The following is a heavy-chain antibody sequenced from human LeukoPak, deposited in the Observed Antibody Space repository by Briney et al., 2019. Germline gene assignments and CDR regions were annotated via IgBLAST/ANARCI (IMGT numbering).Heavy chain of an antibody. CDR2: INPNSGGT. Sequence: ASVKVSCKASGYTFTGYYMHWVRQAPGQGLEWMGWINPNSGGTNYAQKFQGRVTMTRDTSISTAYMELSRLRSDDTAVYYCARAYMVRGVITPGYWGQGTLVTVSS. CDR3: ARAYMVRGVITPGY. J-gene: IGHJ4*02. V-gene: IGHV1-2*02. D-gene: IGHD3-10*01. CDR1: GYTFTGYY.